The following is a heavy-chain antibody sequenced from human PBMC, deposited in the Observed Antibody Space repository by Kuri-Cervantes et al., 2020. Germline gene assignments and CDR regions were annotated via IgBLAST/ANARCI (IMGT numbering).Heavy chain of an antibody. CDR2: IYHSGST. J-gene: IGHJ4*02. D-gene: IGHD3-22*01. Sequence: ESLKISCTVSGGSVSSGSYYWSWIRQPPGKGLEWIGSIYHSGSTYYDPSLKSRVTISVDTSKNQFSLKLSSVTAADTAVYSCARGRKRYYYDSSGYHDYWGQGTLVTVSS. CDR3: ARGRKRYYYDSSGYHDY. CDR1: GGSVSSGSYY. V-gene: IGHV4-39*07.